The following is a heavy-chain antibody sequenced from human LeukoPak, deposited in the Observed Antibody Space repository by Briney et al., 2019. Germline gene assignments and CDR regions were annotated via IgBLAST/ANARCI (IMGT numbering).Heavy chain of an antibody. D-gene: IGHD3-22*01. V-gene: IGHV3-20*04. CDR2: INWNGGST. CDR1: GFTFDDYG. Sequence: PGGSLRLSCAASGFTFDDYGMSWVRQAPGKGLEWVSGINWNGGSTGYADSVKGRFTISRDNAKNSLYLQMNSLRAEDTALYYCARDRSTYYYDSSGYSYYFDYWGQGTLVTASS. CDR3: ARDRSTYYYDSSGYSYYFDY. J-gene: IGHJ4*02.